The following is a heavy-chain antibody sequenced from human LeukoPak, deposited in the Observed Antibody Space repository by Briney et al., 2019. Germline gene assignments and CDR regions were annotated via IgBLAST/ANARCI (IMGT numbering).Heavy chain of an antibody. D-gene: IGHD3-9*01. CDR2: IYLSGTT. V-gene: IGHV4-38-2*02. CDR1: GNSISSGHY. J-gene: IGHJ4*02. Sequence: SETLSLTCSVSGNSISSGHYWGWIRQTPGKGLEWFGSIYLSGTTYYNPSLKSRVTISVDTSKNQFSLKLSSVTAADTAVYFWARIFILSGFSSYFDHWGQGTLVTVSS. CDR3: ARIFILSGFSSYFDH.